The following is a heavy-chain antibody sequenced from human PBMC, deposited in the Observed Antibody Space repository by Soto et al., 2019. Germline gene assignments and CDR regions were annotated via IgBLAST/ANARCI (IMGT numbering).Heavy chain of an antibody. D-gene: IGHD6-6*01. CDR2: IRGSGSST. V-gene: IGHV3-23*01. J-gene: IGHJ4*02. CDR3: AKENGFQFVNFGASGFDY. CDR1: GFRFSSKA. Sequence: EVQLLESGGGLVQPGGSLRLSCAASGFRFSSKAMSWVRQAPGKGLEWVSIIRGSGSSTYYTDSLKGRFTISRDNSKNMVYLEMNYLRAEDTAVYYCAKENGFQFVNFGASGFDYWGQGSLVSVSS.